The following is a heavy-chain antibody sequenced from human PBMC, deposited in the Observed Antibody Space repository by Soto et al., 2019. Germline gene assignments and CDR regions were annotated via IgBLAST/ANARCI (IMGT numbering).Heavy chain of an antibody. CDR3: ARGGKNYDFWSGYPQISYGMDV. V-gene: IGHV4-34*01. CDR2: INHSGST. D-gene: IGHD3-3*01. Sequence: PSETLSLTCAVYGGSFSCYYWSWIRQPPGKGLEWIGEINHSGSTNYNPSLKSRVTISVDTSKNQFSLKLSSVTAADTAVYYCARGGKNYDFWSGYPQISYGMDVWGQGTTVTVSS. J-gene: IGHJ6*02. CDR1: GGSFSCYY.